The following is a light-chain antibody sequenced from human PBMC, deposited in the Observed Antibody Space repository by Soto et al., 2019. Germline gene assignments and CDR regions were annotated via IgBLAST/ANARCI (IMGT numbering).Light chain of an antibody. CDR2: GNS. CDR3: QSYDSSLRVSV. Sequence: QSVLTQPPSVSGAPGQRVTISCTGSSSNIGAGYDVHWYQQLPGTAPKLLIYGNSNRPSGVADRFSGSKSGTSASLAITGLQAEDEAEDYCQSYDSSLRVSVFGGGTKLTVL. J-gene: IGLJ2*01. CDR1: SSNIGAGYD. V-gene: IGLV1-40*01.